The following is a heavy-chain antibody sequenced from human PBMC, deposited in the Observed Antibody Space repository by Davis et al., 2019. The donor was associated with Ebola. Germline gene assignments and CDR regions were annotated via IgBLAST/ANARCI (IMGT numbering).Heavy chain of an antibody. V-gene: IGHV1-8*02. Sequence: ASVKVSCKASGYTFTSYYMHWVRQATGQGLEWMGWMNPNSGNTGYAQKFQGRVTMTRNTSISTAYMELSSLRSEDTAVYYCARAGYYYDSSGQNWFDPWGQGTLVTVSS. J-gene: IGHJ5*02. CDR2: MNPNSGNT. CDR3: ARAGYYYDSSGQNWFDP. CDR1: GYTFTSYY. D-gene: IGHD3-22*01.